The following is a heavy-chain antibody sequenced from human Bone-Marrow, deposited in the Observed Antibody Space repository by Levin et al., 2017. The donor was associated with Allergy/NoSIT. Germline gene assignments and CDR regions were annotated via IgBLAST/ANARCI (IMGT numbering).Heavy chain of an antibody. D-gene: IGHD3-16*01. J-gene: IGHJ6*02. V-gene: IGHV1-69*06. CDR3: VLPYGLYDVDV. CDR2: IIPIFGAP. CDR1: GDTFSNYA. Sequence: SVKVSCKASGDTFSNYAFSWVRQAPGRGLEWMGGIIPIFGAPHYSQKFQDRVTIIADKSTNTAHMELSGLTFEDTAVYYCVLPYGLYDVDVWGQGTTITVSS.